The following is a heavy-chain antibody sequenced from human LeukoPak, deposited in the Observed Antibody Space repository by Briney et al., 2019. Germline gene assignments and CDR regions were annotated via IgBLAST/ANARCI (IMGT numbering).Heavy chain of an antibody. D-gene: IGHD3-10*01. CDR1: GGSFSGYY. CDR3: ARQNYGSAPLRY. CDR2: INHSGST. Sequence: SSETLSLTCAVYGGSFSGYYWSWIRQPPGKGLEWIGEINHSGSTNYNPSLMSRVTISVDTSKNQFSLKLSSVTAADTAVYFCARQNYGSAPLRYWGQGTLVTVSS. V-gene: IGHV4-34*01. J-gene: IGHJ4*02.